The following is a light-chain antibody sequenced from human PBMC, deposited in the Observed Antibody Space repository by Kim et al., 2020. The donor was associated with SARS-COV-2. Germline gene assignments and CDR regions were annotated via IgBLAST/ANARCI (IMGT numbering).Light chain of an antibody. CDR2: SNN. V-gene: IGLV1-44*01. CDR3: AAWDDTLDGPV. CDR1: SSNIASNT. Sequence: GQRVSFSCSGRSSNIASNTVDWYKQLPGKAPKLLIYSNNQRPSGVPDRFSGSKSGTSASLAISGLHSEDEADYYCAAWDDTLDGPVFGGGTQLTVL. J-gene: IGLJ3*02.